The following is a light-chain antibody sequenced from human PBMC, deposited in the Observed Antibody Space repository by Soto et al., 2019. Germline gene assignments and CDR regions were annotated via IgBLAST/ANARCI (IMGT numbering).Light chain of an antibody. CDR1: QSISSW. CDR3: QQYYSFPWT. J-gene: IGKJ1*01. CDR2: DAY. Sequence: DIQMTQSPSTLSASVGDIVTITCLASQSISSWLAWYQQKPGKAPKLLIFDAYSLESGTPSRFSGSESGTEFTLTIGSLQPDDFATYYCQQYYSFPWTCGQGTKGDIK. V-gene: IGKV1-5*01.